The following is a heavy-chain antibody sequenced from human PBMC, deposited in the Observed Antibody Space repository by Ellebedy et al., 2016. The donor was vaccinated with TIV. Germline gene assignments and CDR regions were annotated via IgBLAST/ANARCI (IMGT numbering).Heavy chain of an antibody. J-gene: IGHJ4*02. Sequence: GESLKISCAASGFTFSCCAMSWVRQTPGKGLEWVSVISNSGDTTYADYVKGRFTISRDNSKDTLFLQMTSLRAEDTGVYYCAKLAGISSWYAEYWGQGTLVTVSS. CDR1: GFTFSCCA. CDR3: AKLAGISSWYAEY. D-gene: IGHD6-13*01. CDR2: ISNSGDTT. V-gene: IGHV3-23*01.